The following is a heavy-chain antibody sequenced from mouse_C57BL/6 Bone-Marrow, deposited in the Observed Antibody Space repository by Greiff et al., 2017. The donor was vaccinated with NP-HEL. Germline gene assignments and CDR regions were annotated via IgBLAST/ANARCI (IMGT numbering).Heavy chain of an antibody. Sequence: EVQLVESGGGLVQPKGSLKLSCAASGFSFNTYAMNWVRQAPGKGLEWVARIRSKSNNYATYYADSVKDRFTISRDDSESMLYLQMNNLKTEDTAVYYCVRDVRWLLDYWGQGTTLTVSS. CDR1: GFSFNTYA. CDR3: VRDVRWLLDY. V-gene: IGHV10-1*01. J-gene: IGHJ2*01. D-gene: IGHD2-3*01. CDR2: IRSKSNNYAT.